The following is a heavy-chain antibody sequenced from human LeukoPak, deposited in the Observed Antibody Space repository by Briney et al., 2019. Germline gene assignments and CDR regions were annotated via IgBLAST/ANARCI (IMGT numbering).Heavy chain of an antibody. Sequence: ASVKVSCKASGYTFTSYYMHWVRQAPGQGLEWMGWINPNSGGTNYAQKFQGRVTMTRDTSISTAYMELSRLRSDDTAVYYCARARPGIAAAGTRNWFDPWGQGTLVTVSS. J-gene: IGHJ5*02. V-gene: IGHV1-2*02. D-gene: IGHD6-13*01. CDR2: INPNSGGT. CDR3: ARARPGIAAAGTRNWFDP. CDR1: GYTFTSYY.